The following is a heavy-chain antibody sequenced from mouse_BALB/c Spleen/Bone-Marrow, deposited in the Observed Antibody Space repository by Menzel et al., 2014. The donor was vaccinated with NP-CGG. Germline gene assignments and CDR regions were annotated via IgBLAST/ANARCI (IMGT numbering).Heavy chain of an antibody. Sequence: EVQGVESGGGLVKPGGSLKLSCAASGFTFXSYTMSWVRQTPEKRLEWVATISSGGSYTYYPDSVKGRFTISRDNAKNTLYLQMSSLKSEDTAMYYCTRDGEGNYDYAMDCWGQGTSVTVSS. CDR2: ISSGGSYT. CDR1: GFTFXSYT. V-gene: IGHV5-6-4*01. CDR3: TRDGEGNYDYAMDC. J-gene: IGHJ4*01. D-gene: IGHD2-1*01.